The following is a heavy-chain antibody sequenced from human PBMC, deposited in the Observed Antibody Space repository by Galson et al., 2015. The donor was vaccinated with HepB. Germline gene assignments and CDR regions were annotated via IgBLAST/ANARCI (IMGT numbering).Heavy chain of an antibody. CDR3: ATVLVVVPAAQGWFDP. CDR1: GYTLTELS. D-gene: IGHD2-2*01. V-gene: IGHV1-24*01. Sequence: SVKVSCKVSGYTLTELSMHWVRQAPGKGLEWMGGFDPEDGETIYAQKFQGRVTMTEDTSTDTAYMELSSLRSEDTAVYYCATVLVVVPAAQGWFDPWGQGTLVTVSS. J-gene: IGHJ5*02. CDR2: FDPEDGET.